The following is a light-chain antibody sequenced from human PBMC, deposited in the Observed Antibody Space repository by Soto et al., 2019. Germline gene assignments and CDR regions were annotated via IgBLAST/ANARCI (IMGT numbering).Light chain of an antibody. Sequence: DIQMTQSPSTLSASEGDRVIITCRASQSISTWLAWYQQKPGKVPKFLIYHAHNLGSGVPSRFSGSGSGAEFTLTISSLQPDDFATYYCQQYKSYSPITFGQGTRLESK. CDR2: HAH. V-gene: IGKV1-5*01. CDR1: QSISTW. CDR3: QQYKSYSPIT. J-gene: IGKJ5*01.